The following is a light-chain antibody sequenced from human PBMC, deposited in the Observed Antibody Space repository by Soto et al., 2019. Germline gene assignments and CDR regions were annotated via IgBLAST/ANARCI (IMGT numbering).Light chain of an antibody. CDR2: GAS. V-gene: IGKV3-11*01. CDR3: KQYTGRPNP. Sequence: HSPSTLPSSPEERATLSCRIRLWVSVYLDWYQQRPGRAARILIYGASTRAAGIPDRFSGSGSGTDFTLTITRLEPEDSAVYFCKQYTGRPNPFGQGARPE. CDR1: LWVSVY. J-gene: IGKJ5*01.